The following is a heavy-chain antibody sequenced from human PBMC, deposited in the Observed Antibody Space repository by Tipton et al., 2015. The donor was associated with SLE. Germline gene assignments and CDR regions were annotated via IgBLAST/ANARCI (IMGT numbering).Heavy chain of an antibody. J-gene: IGHJ4*02. CDR3: ARSDFWSDRGLDY. V-gene: IGHV1-18*01. D-gene: IGHD3-3*01. CDR1: GYTFSSDG. CDR2: ITTSNGNA. Sequence: QSGPEVKKPGASVKVSCKASGYTFSSDGINWVRRAPGQGLEWVGWITTSNGNAYPAQKLQDRVIMTTDTSTSTAYMELRGLTSDVTAVDYCARSDFWSDRGLDYWGQGTLVTVSS.